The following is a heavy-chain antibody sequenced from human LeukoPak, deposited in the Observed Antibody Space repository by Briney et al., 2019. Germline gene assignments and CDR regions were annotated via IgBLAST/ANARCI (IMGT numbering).Heavy chain of an antibody. V-gene: IGHV3-23*01. CDR3: AKVGLGDYVSAWAAPIDY. Sequence: GGSLRLSCAASGFTFSSYEMNWVRQAPGKGLEWVSGINGSGGSTYYAGSVKGRFTISRDNSKNTLYLQMNSLRAEDTAVYYCAKVGLGDYVSAWAAPIDYWGQGTLVTVSS. CDR1: GFTFSSYE. D-gene: IGHD3-16*01. J-gene: IGHJ4*02. CDR2: INGSGGST.